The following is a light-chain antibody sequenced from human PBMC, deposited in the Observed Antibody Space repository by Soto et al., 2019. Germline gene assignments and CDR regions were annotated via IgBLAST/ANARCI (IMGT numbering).Light chain of an antibody. CDR1: QSISNY. Sequence: EIVLTQSPATLSLSPGARATLSCRASQSISNYLLWYQQKPGQAPRLLISDASNRATGIPARFSGSGSETDFTLTISSLEPEDFAVYYCQQRYSWPPITFGQGTRLEIK. J-gene: IGKJ5*01. CDR2: DAS. V-gene: IGKV3-11*01. CDR3: QQRYSWPPIT.